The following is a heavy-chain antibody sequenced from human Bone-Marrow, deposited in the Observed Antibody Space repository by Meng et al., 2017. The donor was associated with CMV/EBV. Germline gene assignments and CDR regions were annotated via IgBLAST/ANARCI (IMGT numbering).Heavy chain of an antibody. V-gene: IGHV1-2*02. CDR3: ATAPVLMVYRAFDS. D-gene: IGHD2-8*01. Sequence: ASVKVSCKASGYTFTGYYMHWVRQAPGQGLEWMGWINPNSGGTNYAQKFQGRVTMTRDTSISTAYMELSRLRADDTAVYYCATAPVLMVYRAFDSWGQGTLVTVSS. CDR1: GYTFTGYY. CDR2: INPNSGGT. J-gene: IGHJ5*01.